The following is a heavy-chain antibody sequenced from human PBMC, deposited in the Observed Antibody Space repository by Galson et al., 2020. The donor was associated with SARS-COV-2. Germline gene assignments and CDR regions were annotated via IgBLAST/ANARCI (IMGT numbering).Heavy chain of an antibody. D-gene: IGHD2-2*02. J-gene: IGHJ4*02. Sequence: GGSLRLSCAAAGFTFSSFAMSWVRKAPGQGLEWVSAISGSGNSTYYADSVKGRFTISRDNSKNTLYLQMNSLRAEDTALYYCAKGPYCSSTSCYTVGCFDFWGQGTLVTVSS. V-gene: IGHV3-23*01. CDR3: AKGPYCSSTSCYTVGCFDF. CDR1: GFTFSSFA. CDR2: ISGSGNST.